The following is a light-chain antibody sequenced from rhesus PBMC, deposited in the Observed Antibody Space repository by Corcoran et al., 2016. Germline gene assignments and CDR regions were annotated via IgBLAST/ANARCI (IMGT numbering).Light chain of an antibody. CDR1: QSLLDSYGYTP. J-gene: IGKJ1*01. V-gene: IGKV2-78*01. Sequence: DIVMTQTPLSLPVTPGEPASISCRSSQSLLDSYGYTPLHWYLQKPGQSPPRLLYLGSNRASGVPDRFRGMRSGTDLKLKSSRVEAEDVGVYYCMQTLQTPWTFGQGTKVEIK. CDR2: LGS. CDR3: MQTLQTPWT.